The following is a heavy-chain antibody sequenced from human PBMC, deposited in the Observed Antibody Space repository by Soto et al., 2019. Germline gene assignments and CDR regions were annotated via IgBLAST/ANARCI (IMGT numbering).Heavy chain of an antibody. CDR1: GISFSTYA. V-gene: IGHV3-48*01. Sequence: GGSLRLSCAASGISFSTYAMNWVRQAPGKGLEWVSYISSGSSTIYYAESVKGRFTISRDNAKKSLFLQMNSLRAEDMAVYYCAVDYYYMDVWGKGTTVTVSS. CDR3: AVDYYYMDV. CDR2: ISSGSSTI. J-gene: IGHJ6*03.